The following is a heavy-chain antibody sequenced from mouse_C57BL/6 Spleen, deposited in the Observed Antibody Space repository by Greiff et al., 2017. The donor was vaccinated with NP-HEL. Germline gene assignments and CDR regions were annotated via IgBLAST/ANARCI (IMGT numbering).Heavy chain of an antibody. J-gene: IGHJ2*01. CDR3: ARERIYYDYDGLFDY. CDR2: IYWDDDK. CDR1: GFSLSTSGMG. V-gene: IGHV8-12*01. D-gene: IGHD2-4*01. Sequence: QVTLKESGPGILQSSQTLSLTCSFSGFSLSTSGMGVSWIRQPSGKGLEWLAHIYWDDDKRYNPSLKSRLTISKDTSRNQVFLKITSVDTADTATYYCARERIYYDYDGLFDYWGQGTTLTVSS.